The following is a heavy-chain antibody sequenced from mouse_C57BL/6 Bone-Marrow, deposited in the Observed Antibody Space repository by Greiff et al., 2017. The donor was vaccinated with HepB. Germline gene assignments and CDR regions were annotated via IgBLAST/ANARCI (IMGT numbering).Heavy chain of an antibody. CDR1: GYTFTSYW. J-gene: IGHJ4*01. CDR2: IDPSDSYT. CDR3: GRLGYGSRSARDY. D-gene: IGHD1-1*01. Sequence: QVQLQQPGAELVRPGTSVKLSCKASGYTFTSYWMHWVKQRPGQGLEWIGVIDPSDSYTNYNQKFKGKATLTVDTSSSTAYMQLSSLTSEDSAVYYCGRLGYGSRSARDYGGQGTAVTVSS. V-gene: IGHV1-59*01.